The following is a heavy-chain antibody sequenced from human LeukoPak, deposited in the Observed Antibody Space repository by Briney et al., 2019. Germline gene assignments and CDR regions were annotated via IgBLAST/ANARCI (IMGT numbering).Heavy chain of an antibody. CDR2: ISSSSSYI. V-gene: IGHV3-21*01. D-gene: IGHD1-1*01. J-gene: IGHJ4*02. CDR1: GFTFSSYS. Sequence: PGGSLRLSCAASGFTFSSYSMNWVRQAPGKGLEWVSSISSSSSYIYYADSVKGRFTISRDNAKNSLYLQTNSLRAEDTAVYYCASLRRTGTNSVDYWGQGTLVTVSS. CDR3: ASLRRTGTNSVDY.